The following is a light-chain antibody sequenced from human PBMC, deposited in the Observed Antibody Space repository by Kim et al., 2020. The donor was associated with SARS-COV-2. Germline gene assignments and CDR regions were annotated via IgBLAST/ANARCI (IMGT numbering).Light chain of an antibody. J-gene: IGLJ2*01. CDR2: DVS. V-gene: IGLV2-14*04. Sequence: GQSITTSCSGTSSDVGGYNYVSWYQQHPGKAPKLMIYDVSERPSGVSNRFSGSKSGNTASLTISGLQAEDEADYYCSSYASSSTLVFGGGTQLTVL. CDR1: SSDVGGYNY. CDR3: SSYASSSTLV.